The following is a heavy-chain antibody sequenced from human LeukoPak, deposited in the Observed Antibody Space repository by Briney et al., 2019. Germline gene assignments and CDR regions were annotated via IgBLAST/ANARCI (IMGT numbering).Heavy chain of an antibody. J-gene: IGHJ4*02. CDR2: INDSGGT. V-gene: IGHV4-34*01. CDR1: GGSFSGYF. D-gene: IGHD3-9*01. CDR3: ARGPGILTGYSPLDY. Sequence: SETLSLTCAVYGGSFSGYFWSWIRQPPGKGLEWIGEINDSGGTNYNSSLKSRVSISVDTSNSQFSLKLSSVTAADTAVYHCARGPGILTGYSPLDYWGQGNLVTVSS.